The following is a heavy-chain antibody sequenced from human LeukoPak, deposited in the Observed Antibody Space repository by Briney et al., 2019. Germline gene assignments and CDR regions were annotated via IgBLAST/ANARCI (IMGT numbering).Heavy chain of an antibody. CDR3: ARDHDGDYWYCFDY. D-gene: IGHD4-17*01. CDR2: IYTSGST. CDR1: GGSISSGSYY. J-gene: IGHJ4*02. V-gene: IGHV4-61*02. Sequence: PSQTLSLTCTVSGGSISSGSYYWSWIRQPAGKGLEWIGRIYTSGSTNYNPSLKSRATISVDTSKNQFSLKLSSVTAADTAVYYCARDHDGDYWYCFDYWGQGTLVTVSS.